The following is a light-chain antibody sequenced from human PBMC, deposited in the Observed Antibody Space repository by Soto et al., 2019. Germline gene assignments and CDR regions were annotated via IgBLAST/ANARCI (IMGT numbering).Light chain of an antibody. CDR3: CSYVGSSILM. Sequence: QSVLTQPASMSGSPGQSITISCTGTSSDVGLYNLVSWYQHLPGKAPKLIIYEVNERPSGISDRFSGSKSGKTASLTISGLRDEDEADYYCCSYVGSSILMFGGGTKLTVL. J-gene: IGLJ3*02. CDR1: SSDVGLYNL. V-gene: IGLV2-23*02. CDR2: EVN.